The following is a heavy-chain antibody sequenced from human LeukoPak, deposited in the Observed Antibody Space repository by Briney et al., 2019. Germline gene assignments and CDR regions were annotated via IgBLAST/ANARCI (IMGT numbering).Heavy chain of an antibody. CDR1: GGSISSYY. Sequence: SETLSLTCTVSGGSISSYYWSWIRQPPGKGLEWIGYIYYSGSTNYNPPLKSRVTISVDTSKNQFSLKLSSVTAADTAVYYCARGVRYYYYYMDVWGKGTTVTVSS. J-gene: IGHJ6*03. CDR3: ARGVRYYYYYMDV. V-gene: IGHV4-59*01. CDR2: IYYSGST.